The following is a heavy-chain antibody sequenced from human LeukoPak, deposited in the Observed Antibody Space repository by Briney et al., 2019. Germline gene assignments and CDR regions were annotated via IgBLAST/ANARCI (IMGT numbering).Heavy chain of an antibody. V-gene: IGHV3-7*01. Sequence: GGSLRLSCAASGFTFSSYWMSWVRQAPGKGLEWVANIKQDGSEKYYVDSVKGRFTISRDNAKNSLYLQMNSLRAEDTAVYYCARDLTFIAAAGTSNWFDPWGQGTLVTVSS. CDR1: GFTFSSYW. J-gene: IGHJ5*02. CDR2: IKQDGSEK. CDR3: ARDLTFIAAAGTSNWFDP. D-gene: IGHD6-13*01.